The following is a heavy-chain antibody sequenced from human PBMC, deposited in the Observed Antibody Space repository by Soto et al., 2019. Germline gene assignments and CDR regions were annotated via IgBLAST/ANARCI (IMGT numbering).Heavy chain of an antibody. CDR2: IWYDGSNK. CDR3: ARDGFGHCSSTSCQDYCYYYMDV. Sequence: QVQLVESGGGVVQPGRSLRLSCAASGFTFSSYGMHWVRQAPGKGLEWVAVIWYDGSNKYYADSVKGRFTISRDNSKITVYLQMNLLRAEDTAVYSCARDGFGHCSSTSCQDYCYYYMDVWGKGTTVTVSS. D-gene: IGHD2-2*01. V-gene: IGHV3-33*01. CDR1: GFTFSSYG. J-gene: IGHJ6*03.